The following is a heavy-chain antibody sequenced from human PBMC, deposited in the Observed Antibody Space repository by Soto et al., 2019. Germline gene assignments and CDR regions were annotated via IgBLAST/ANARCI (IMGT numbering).Heavy chain of an antibody. Sequence: QVQLVESGGGVVQPGMSLRLSCIGSEFTFNNYGIHWVRQAPGKGLEWVAVISYDGSNKKFADSVQGRLTISRDNSKNTAYLQMNSLRPEDTAVYHCAKDQDYYSSSGYYVFDSWGQGTLVTVSS. CDR1: EFTFNNYG. V-gene: IGHV3-30*18. CDR3: AKDQDYYSSSGYYVFDS. CDR2: ISYDGSNK. D-gene: IGHD3-22*01. J-gene: IGHJ4*02.